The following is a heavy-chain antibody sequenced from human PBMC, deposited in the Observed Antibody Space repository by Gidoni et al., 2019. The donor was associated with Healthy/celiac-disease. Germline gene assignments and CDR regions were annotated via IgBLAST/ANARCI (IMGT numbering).Heavy chain of an antibody. CDR1: GVTFSSYE. CDR2: ISSSGSTI. V-gene: IGHV3-48*03. CDR3: ARDHVGGYDSFDI. D-gene: IGHD5-12*01. J-gene: IGHJ3*02. Sequence: EVQLVESGGGLVQPGGSLRLSCAAAGVTFSSYEMNWVRQAPGKGLEWVSYISSSGSTIYYADSVKGRFTISRDNAKNSLYLQMNSLRAEDTAVYYCARDHVGGYDSFDIWGQGTMVTVSS.